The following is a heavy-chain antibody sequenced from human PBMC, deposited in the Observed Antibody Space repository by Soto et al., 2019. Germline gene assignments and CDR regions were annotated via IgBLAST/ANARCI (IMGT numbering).Heavy chain of an antibody. CDR1: GLTYSTAW. J-gene: IGHJ6*02. D-gene: IGHD2-21*01. CDR3: SRADIVAAPYMRI. Sequence: GGSLRLSCEVSGLTYSTAWMHWVRQAPGKGLVWVSSINRDGSVTNYADSVKGRFTISRDSAEKTLYLQINSLRADDTGVYYCSRADIVAAPYMRIWGQGTTVTVSS. CDR2: INRDGSVT. V-gene: IGHV3-74*01.